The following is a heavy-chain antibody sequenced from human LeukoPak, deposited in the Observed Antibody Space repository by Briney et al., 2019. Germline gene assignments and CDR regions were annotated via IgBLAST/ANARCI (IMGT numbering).Heavy chain of an antibody. J-gene: IGHJ3*02. CDR3: ATPMANTFDAFDI. D-gene: IGHD5-24*01. CDR2: MNRENGNT. Sequence: GSVKVSCKPSGYIFRNYDINWVRQAPGQGLEWMGWMNRENGNTGYAQKFHGRVTMTRHAPTNTAYMELTSLRSEDTAVYFCATPMANTFDAFDIWGQGSRVTVSS. CDR1: GYIFRNYD. V-gene: IGHV1-8*01.